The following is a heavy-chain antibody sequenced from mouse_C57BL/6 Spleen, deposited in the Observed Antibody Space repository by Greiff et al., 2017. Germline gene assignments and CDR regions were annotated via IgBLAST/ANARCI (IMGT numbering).Heavy chain of an antibody. D-gene: IGHD1-1*01. CDR3: ARGIYYYGRSPWYFDV. V-gene: IGHV1-18*01. J-gene: IGHJ1*03. Sequence: VQLQQSGPELVKPGASVKIPCKASGYTFTDYNMDWVKQSHGKSLEWIGDINPNNGGTIYNQKFKGKATLTVDKSSSTAYMELRSLTSEDTAVYYCARGIYYYGRSPWYFDVWGTGTTVTVSS. CDR1: GYTFTDYN. CDR2: INPNNGGT.